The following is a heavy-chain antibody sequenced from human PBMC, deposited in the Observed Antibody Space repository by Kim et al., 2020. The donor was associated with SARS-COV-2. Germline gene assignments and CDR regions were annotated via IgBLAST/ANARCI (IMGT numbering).Heavy chain of an antibody. CDR2: INHSGST. CDR1: GGSFSGYY. CDR3: ARGYSSGWYYFDY. D-gene: IGHD6-19*01. J-gene: IGHJ4*02. Sequence: SETLSLTCAVYGGSFSGYYWSWIRQPPGKGLEWIGEINHSGSTNYNPSLKSRVTISVDTSKNQFSLKLSSVTAADTAVYYCARGYSSGWYYFDYWGQGTLVTVSS. V-gene: IGHV4-34*01.